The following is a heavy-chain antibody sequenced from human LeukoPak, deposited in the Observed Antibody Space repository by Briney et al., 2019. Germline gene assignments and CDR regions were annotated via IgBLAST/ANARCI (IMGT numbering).Heavy chain of an antibody. V-gene: IGHV3-48*03. D-gene: IGHD3-10*01. CDR2: ISNSGSTI. Sequence: GGSLRLSCAASGFTFSSYEMNWVRQGPGKGLECVSYISNSGSTIYYADSVRGRFTISRDNAKNSLYLQMNSLRAEDTAVYYCATEARRLTREYYFDYWGQGILVTVSS. J-gene: IGHJ4*02. CDR1: GFTFSSYE. CDR3: ATEARRLTREYYFDY.